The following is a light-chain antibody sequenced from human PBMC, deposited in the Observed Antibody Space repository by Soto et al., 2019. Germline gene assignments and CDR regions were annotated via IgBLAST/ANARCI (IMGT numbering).Light chain of an antibody. J-gene: IGLJ7*01. Sequence: QSVLTQPPSASGTPGQRVTISCSGSSSNIESNFVYWYQQFPGTAPRPLIYRNNQRPSGVPDRFSGSKSGTSASLAISALRSEDEADYYCTVWNDSLRGRLFGGGTQLTVL. CDR3: TVWNDSLRGRL. V-gene: IGLV1-47*01. CDR1: SSNIESNF. CDR2: RNN.